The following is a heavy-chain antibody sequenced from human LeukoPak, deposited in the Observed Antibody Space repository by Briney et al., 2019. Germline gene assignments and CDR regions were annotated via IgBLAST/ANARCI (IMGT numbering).Heavy chain of an antibody. CDR3: ANGYGWEASHYYYSTDV. Sequence: GGSLRLSCSASGFTFSNNGRHWVSQAPGKGLQWVAFIRYDGSNKYYADSVKGRFTISKDNSKNTLYLQMNSLRVEDTAVYYCANGYGWEASHYYYSTDVWGKGTTVTTSS. J-gene: IGHJ6*03. CDR1: GFTFSNNG. CDR2: IRYDGSNK. D-gene: IGHD1-26*01. V-gene: IGHV3-30*02.